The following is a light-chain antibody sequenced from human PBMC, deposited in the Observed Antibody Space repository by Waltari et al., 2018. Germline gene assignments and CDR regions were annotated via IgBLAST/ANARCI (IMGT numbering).Light chain of an antibody. Sequence: IQMTQSPSTLSASVGDRVTITCRASQSISSWLAWYQQKPGKAPKLLIYKASSLESGVPARFSGSGSGTEFTLTISSLQPDDFGTYYCQQYNSSPLTFGQGTRLEIK. V-gene: IGKV1-5*03. CDR2: KAS. J-gene: IGKJ5*01. CDR3: QQYNSSPLT. CDR1: QSISSW.